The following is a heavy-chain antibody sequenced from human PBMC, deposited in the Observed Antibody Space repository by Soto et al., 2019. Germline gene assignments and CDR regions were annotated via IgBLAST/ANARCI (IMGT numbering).Heavy chain of an antibody. CDR2: INHSGNT. D-gene: IGHD3-16*01. CDR1: GGSLSGYY. J-gene: IGHJ6*03. V-gene: IGHV4-34*01. Sequence: QVQLQQWGAGLLKPSETLSLTCAVYGGSLSGYYWSWIRQTPGKGLEWIGEINHSGNTNSNPSLKSRVTMSVDTSKSQFSMKLSSVTAADTAVYYCAMITVRFSTFYSYMDVWGKGTTVTVSS. CDR3: AMITVRFSTFYSYMDV.